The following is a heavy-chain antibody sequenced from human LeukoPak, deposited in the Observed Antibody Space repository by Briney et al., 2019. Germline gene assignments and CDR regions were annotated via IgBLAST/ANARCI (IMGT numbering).Heavy chain of an antibody. Sequence: PSETLSLTCAVYGGSFSCYYWSWIRQPPGKGLEWIGEINHSGSTNYNPSLKSRVTISVDTSKNQFSLKLSSVAAADTAVYYCARARCSGGSCYFYYYYYMDVWGKGTTVTVSS. CDR2: INHSGST. CDR3: ARARCSGGSCYFYYYYYMDV. D-gene: IGHD2-15*01. CDR1: GGSFSCYY. J-gene: IGHJ6*03. V-gene: IGHV4-34*01.